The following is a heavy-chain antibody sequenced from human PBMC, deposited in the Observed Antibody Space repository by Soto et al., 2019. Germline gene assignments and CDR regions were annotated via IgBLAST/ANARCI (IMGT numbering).Heavy chain of an antibody. D-gene: IGHD5-18*01. Sequence: PSETLSLTCTVSGGSISSSSYYWGWIRQPPGKGLEWIGSIYYSGSTYYNPSLKSRVTISVDTSKNQFSLKLSSVTAADTAVYYCARSKAWGYSYGFVPDWFDPWGQGTLVTVSS. V-gene: IGHV4-39*01. CDR2: IYYSGST. CDR1: GGSISSSSYY. J-gene: IGHJ5*02. CDR3: ARSKAWGYSYGFVPDWFDP.